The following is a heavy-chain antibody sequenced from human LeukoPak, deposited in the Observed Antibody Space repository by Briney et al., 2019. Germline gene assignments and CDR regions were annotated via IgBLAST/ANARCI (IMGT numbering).Heavy chain of an antibody. D-gene: IGHD6-6*01. CDR3: AREAAYSGSSSQASFYFDY. J-gene: IGHJ4*02. V-gene: IGHV1-69*13. Sequence: SVKVSCKASGYTFTSYDINWVRQATGQGLEWMGGIIPMFDKTNYAQKFLGRLTITADESTTTAYMELNSLGSQDTGIYYCAREAAYSGSSSQASFYFDYWGQGTLVTVSS. CDR2: IIPMFDKT. CDR1: GYTFTSYD.